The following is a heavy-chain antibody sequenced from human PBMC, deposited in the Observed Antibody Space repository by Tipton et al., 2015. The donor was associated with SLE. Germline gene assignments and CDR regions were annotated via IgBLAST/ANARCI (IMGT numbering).Heavy chain of an antibody. CDR1: GFTFDDYA. CDR3: AKDRGSSSSIFDY. CDR2: ISWNSGSI. V-gene: IGHV3-9*01. D-gene: IGHD6-6*01. Sequence: SGFTFDDYAMHWVRQAPGKGLEWVSGISWNSGSIGYADSVKGRFTISRDNAKNSLYLQMNSLRAEDTALYYCAKDRGSSSSIFDYWGQGTLVTVSS. J-gene: IGHJ4*02.